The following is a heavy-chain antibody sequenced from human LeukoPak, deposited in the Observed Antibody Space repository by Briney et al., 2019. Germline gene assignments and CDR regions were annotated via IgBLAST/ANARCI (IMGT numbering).Heavy chain of an antibody. CDR2: IYYSGST. J-gene: IGHJ4*02. D-gene: IGHD2-8*01. CDR3: ARDSGEDIVLMVYASGSSYNSYYFDY. Sequence: SETLSLTCTVSGGSISSGGYYWSWIRQHPGKGLEWIGYIYYSGSTYYNPSLKSRVTISVDTSKNQFSLKLSSVTAADTAVYYCARDSGEDIVLMVYASGSSYNSYYFDYWGQGTLVTVSS. CDR1: GGSISSGGYY. V-gene: IGHV4-31*03.